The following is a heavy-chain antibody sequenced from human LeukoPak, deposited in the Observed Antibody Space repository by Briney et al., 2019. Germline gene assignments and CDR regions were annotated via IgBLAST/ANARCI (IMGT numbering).Heavy chain of an antibody. V-gene: IGHV1-18*01. Sequence: GASVKVSCKASGYTFTSFGISWVRQAPGQGLEWMAWISAYNGHTNYAQKFQGRVTMTTDTSTSTAYMELRSLRYDDTAVYYCARDRGYCSGGSCYRKWFDPWGQGTLVTVSS. CDR1: GYTFTSFG. D-gene: IGHD2-15*01. CDR3: ARDRGYCSGGSCYRKWFDP. CDR2: ISAYNGHT. J-gene: IGHJ5*02.